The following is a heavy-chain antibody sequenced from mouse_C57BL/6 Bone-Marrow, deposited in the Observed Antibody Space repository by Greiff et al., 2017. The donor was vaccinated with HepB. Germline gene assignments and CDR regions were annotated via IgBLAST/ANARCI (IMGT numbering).Heavy chain of an antibody. CDR2: IYPGDGDT. J-gene: IGHJ4*01. V-gene: IGHV1-80*01. CDR1: GYAFSSYW. Sequence: VQLLESGAELVKPGASVKISCKASGYAFSSYWMNWVKQRPGKGLEWIGQIYPGDGDTNYNGKFKGKATLTADKSSSTAYMQLSSLTSEDSAVYFCAREGVITTNYAMDYWGQGTSVTVSS. D-gene: IGHD1-1*01. CDR3: AREGVITTNYAMDY.